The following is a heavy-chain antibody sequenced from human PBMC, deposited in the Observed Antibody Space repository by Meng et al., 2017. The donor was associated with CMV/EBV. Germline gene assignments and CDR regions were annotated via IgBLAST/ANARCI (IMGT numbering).Heavy chain of an antibody. V-gene: IGHV3-48*04. D-gene: IGHD3-22*01. CDR1: GFTFSSYS. Sequence: GESLMISCAASGFTFSSYSMNWVRQAPGKGLEWVSYISSSSSTIYYADSVKGRFTISRDNTKNSLYLQMNSLRAEDTAVYYCARWGFYYDSSGYYYDYYYYYGVDVWGQGTTVTVSS. CDR3: ARWGFYYDSSGYYYDYYYYYGVDV. J-gene: IGHJ6*02. CDR2: ISSSSSTI.